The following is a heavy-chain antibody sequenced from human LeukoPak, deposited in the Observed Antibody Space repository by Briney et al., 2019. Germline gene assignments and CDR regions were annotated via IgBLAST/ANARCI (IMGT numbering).Heavy chain of an antibody. CDR1: GGSISSYY. J-gene: IGHJ5*02. D-gene: IGHD2-8*01. CDR3: AGLGYCTKGVCWGHWCDP. Sequence: PSGTLSLTCTVSGGSISSYYRSWVRHPAGKGLEWIWRIYTSGVTNYSPSLKSRVTISVDKSKNQVPLNMSSVTAADTAVSYCAGLGYCTKGVCWGHWCDPWGQGTLVTVSS. CDR2: IYTSGVT. V-gene: IGHV4-4*07.